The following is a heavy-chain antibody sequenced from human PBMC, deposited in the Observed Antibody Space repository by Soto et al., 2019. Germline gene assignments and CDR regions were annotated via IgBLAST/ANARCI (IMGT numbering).Heavy chain of an antibody. CDR1: GFTFSNYD. Sequence: EVQVLDSGGGLVQPGGSQRLSCEASGFTFSNYDMSWVRQAPGKGLEWVSTISATGSTLYADSVKGRFTISRDNSKNTVYLQMNFLRAEDTAVYYCAKVSNKWAVAQRGYFDYWGQGTLVTVSS. J-gene: IGHJ4*02. D-gene: IGHD6-19*01. V-gene: IGHV3-23*01. CDR3: AKVSNKWAVAQRGYFDY. CDR2: ISATGST.